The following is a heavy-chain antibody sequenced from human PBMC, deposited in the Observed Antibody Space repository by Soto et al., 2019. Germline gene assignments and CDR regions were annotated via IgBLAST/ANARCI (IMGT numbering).Heavy chain of an antibody. CDR1: GYTFTNYG. J-gene: IGHJ4*02. CDR2: IIAYNGNT. Sequence: QVQLVQSGAEVKKPGASVKFSCKASGYTFTNYGISWVRKARGQGLGGMGWIIAYNGNTNYAQKLQGRVTMTTDTTTSTAYMELRSLRSDDTAVYYRARDSPPVDYWGQGTLVTVSS. V-gene: IGHV1-18*01. CDR3: ARDSPPVDY.